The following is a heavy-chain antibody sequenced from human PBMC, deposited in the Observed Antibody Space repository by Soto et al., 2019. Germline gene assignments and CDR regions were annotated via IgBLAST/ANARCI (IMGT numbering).Heavy chain of an antibody. CDR2: INYXGST. J-gene: IGHJ4*02. V-gene: IGHV4-34*01. D-gene: IGHD4-17*01. CDR3: ARTYYGGPGY. CDR1: GGSFNDDY. Sequence: XXTLSLTCAVYGGSFNDDYWGWIRQPPGKGLEWIXNINYXGSTYYNPSLXXRVTIYVXXYKNQFSLNLSSVTAADTAVYYCARTYYGGPGYWGQGTLVTVSS.